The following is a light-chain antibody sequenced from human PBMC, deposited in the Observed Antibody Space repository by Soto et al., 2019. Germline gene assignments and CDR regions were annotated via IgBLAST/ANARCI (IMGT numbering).Light chain of an antibody. CDR1: QGIRND. Sequence: AIQMTQSPSSLSASVGDRVTITCRASQGIRNDLGRYQQKPGKAPKLLIYAASSLQSGVPSRFSGSGSGTDFTLTISSLQPEDFATHYCLQDYNYPPTFGQGTKVDIK. J-gene: IGKJ1*01. V-gene: IGKV1-6*01. CDR2: AAS. CDR3: LQDYNYPPT.